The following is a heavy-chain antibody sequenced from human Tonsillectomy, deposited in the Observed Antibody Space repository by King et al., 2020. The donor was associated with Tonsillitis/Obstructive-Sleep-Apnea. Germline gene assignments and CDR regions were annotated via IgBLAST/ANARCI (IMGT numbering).Heavy chain of an antibody. CDR1: GFTFDDYD. CDR2: ISWNSGSR. J-gene: IGHJ3*02. V-gene: IGHV3-9*01. Sequence: VQLVESGGGLVQPGRSLRLSCAASGFTFDDYDMYWGRHAPGKGLEWVSGISWNSGSRNYADSVKGRFTISRDNTKNSLYLHMNSLRAEDTALYYCAKDLVRAVRQTPGDGIDIWGQEKVVTVPS. CDR3: AKDLVRAVRQTPGDGIDI. D-gene: IGHD2-21*01.